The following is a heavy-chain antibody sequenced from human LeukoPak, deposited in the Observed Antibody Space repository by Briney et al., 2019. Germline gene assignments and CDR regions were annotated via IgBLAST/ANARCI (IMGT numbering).Heavy chain of an antibody. Sequence: AGGSLRLSCAASGFTFSSYAMSWVRQAPGKGLEWVSAISGSGGSTYYADSVKGRFTISRDNSKNTLYLQMNSLRAEDTAVYYCAEGVRDVWFGELFSDYWGQGTLVTVSS. CDR1: GFTFSSYA. V-gene: IGHV3-23*01. D-gene: IGHD3-10*01. J-gene: IGHJ4*02. CDR3: AEGVRDVWFGELFSDY. CDR2: ISGSGGST.